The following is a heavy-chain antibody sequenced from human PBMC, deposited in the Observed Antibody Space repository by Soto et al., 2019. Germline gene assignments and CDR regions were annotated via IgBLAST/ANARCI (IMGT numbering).Heavy chain of an antibody. CDR1: DGSLSSYY. Sequence: SETLSLTCIVSDGSLSSYYWGWIRQPPGKGLEWIGYIFYSGSTGYNPSLKSRVTISVDRSKNQFSLKLTSVTTADTAVYYCERHYPIRQHWKYFDYWGQGTLVTVSS. CDR2: IFYSGST. D-gene: IGHD1-1*01. J-gene: IGHJ4*02. V-gene: IGHV4-59*08. CDR3: ERHYPIRQHWKYFDY.